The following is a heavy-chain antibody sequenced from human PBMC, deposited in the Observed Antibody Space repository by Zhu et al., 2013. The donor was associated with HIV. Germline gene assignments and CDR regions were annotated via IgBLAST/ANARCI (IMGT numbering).Heavy chain of an antibody. Sequence: QVQLVQSGAEVKKPGSSVKVSCKASGGTFSSYAISWVRQAPGQGLEWMGGIIPIFGTANYAQKFQGRVTITADESTSTAYMELSSLRSEDTAVYYCARRMNCGGDCYGAFDIWGQGTMVTVSS. V-gene: IGHV1-69*01. D-gene: IGHD2-21*02. CDR2: IIPIFGTA. CDR1: GGTFSSYA. J-gene: IGHJ3*02. CDR3: ARRMNCGGDCYGAFDI.